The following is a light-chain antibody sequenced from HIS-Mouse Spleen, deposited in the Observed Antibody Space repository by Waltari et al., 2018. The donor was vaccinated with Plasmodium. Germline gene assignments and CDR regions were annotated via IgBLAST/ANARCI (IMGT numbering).Light chain of an antibody. J-gene: IGKJ1*01. CDR2: AAS. CDR1: QSVSSY. CDR3: QQSYSTWT. V-gene: IGKV1-39*01. Sequence: TQSPGTLSLSPGERATLSCRASQSVSSYLNWYQQKPGKAPKLLIYAASSLQSGVPSRFSGSGSGTDFTLTISSLQPEDFATYYCQQSYSTWTFGQGTKVEIK.